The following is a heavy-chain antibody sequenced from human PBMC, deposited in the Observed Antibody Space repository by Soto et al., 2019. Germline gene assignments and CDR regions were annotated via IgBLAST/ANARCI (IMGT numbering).Heavy chain of an antibody. CDR2: IHHSGST. CDR1: GGSIRSSAW. Sequence: QVQLQESGPGLVKPSGTLSLPCAVSGGSIRSSAWWSWFRKPPGKGLEWIGEIHHSGSTNYDPSLKSRITISVDRSKNQFSLELTSVTAADTAVYYCAGRSRTIEWGQGTQVTVSS. D-gene: IGHD1-7*01. J-gene: IGHJ4*02. CDR3: AGRSRTIE. V-gene: IGHV4-4*02.